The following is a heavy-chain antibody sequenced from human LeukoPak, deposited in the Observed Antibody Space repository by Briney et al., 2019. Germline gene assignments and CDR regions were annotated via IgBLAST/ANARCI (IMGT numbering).Heavy chain of an antibody. CDR1: GYTFTSYD. CDR3: ARGPPNWGYDY. Sequence: ASVKVSCKASGYTFTSYDFNWVRQATGQRPEWMGWMSPDSGDTGYAQKFQDRVTMTRNTSISTAYMELSSLRSDDTAVYYCARGPPNWGYDYWGPGTLVTVSS. J-gene: IGHJ4*02. V-gene: IGHV1-8*01. D-gene: IGHD7-27*01. CDR2: MSPDSGDT.